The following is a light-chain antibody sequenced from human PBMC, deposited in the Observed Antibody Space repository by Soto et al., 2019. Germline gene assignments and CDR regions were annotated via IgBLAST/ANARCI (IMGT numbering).Light chain of an antibody. Sequence: QSALTQPASVSGSPGQSITISCTGTSSDVGGFNYVSWYQHHPGKAPKLIIYDVGNRPSGVSNRVSGSKSGNAASLTISGLQAEDEADYYCSSYTSSSTEVFGTGTKVTVL. CDR3: SSYTSSSTEV. CDR2: DVG. V-gene: IGLV2-14*03. J-gene: IGLJ1*01. CDR1: SSDVGGFNY.